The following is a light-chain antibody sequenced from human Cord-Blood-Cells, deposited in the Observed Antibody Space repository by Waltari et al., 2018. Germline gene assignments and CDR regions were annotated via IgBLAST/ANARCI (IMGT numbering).Light chain of an antibody. Sequence: QSVLTQPPSASGTPGQRVTISCSGSSSNIGSNYVYWYQQLPGTAPKLLIYRSNQRPSGLADRCSCSESGTAASLANSGLRSEDEADYYCAAWDDSVSGNWVFGGGTKLTVL. V-gene: IGLV1-47*01. J-gene: IGLJ3*02. CDR3: AAWDDSVSGNWV. CDR2: RSN. CDR1: SSNIGSNY.